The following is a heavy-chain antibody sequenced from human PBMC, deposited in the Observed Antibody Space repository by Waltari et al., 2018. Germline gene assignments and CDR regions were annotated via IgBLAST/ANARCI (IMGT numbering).Heavy chain of an antibody. CDR2: IYYSGST. D-gene: IGHD2-8*01. CDR1: GGSISSHY. CDR3: ARQNGPAFDI. Sequence: QVQLQESGPGLVKPSETLSLTCTVSGGSISSHYWSWIRQPPGKGLEWIGYIYYSGSTNYNPSLKSRVTISVDTSKNQFSLKLSSVTAADTAVYYCARQNGPAFDIWGQGTMVTVSS. J-gene: IGHJ3*02. V-gene: IGHV4-59*11.